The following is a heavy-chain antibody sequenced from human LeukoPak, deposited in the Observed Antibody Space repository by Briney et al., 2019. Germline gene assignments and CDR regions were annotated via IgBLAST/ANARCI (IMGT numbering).Heavy chain of an antibody. CDR3: ARADGSSGWYRDNWFDP. J-gene: IGHJ5*02. CDR2: IYPNTGGT. CDR1: GYSFTGYY. D-gene: IGHD6-19*01. V-gene: IGHV1-2*02. Sequence: GASVNVSCKASGYSFTGYYMHWVRQAPGQGLEWMGWIYPNTGGTTYAQNVQGRVTMTRDTSITTAYLELSRLRPDDTAVYYCARADGSSGWYRDNWFDPWGQGTLVTVSS.